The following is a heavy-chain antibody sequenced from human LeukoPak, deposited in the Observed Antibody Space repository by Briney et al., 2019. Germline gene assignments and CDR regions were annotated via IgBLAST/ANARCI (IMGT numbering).Heavy chain of an antibody. CDR2: INQEGIET. Sequence: PGGSLRLSCGASGFTFSSYWMSWVRQAPGKGLEWVANINQEGIETYYVDSVKGRFTISRDNAKNSLFLQMNSLRAEDTAVYYCARGGPGRWPAYYFDYWGQGTLVTVSS. D-gene: IGHD2-15*01. J-gene: IGHJ4*02. CDR1: GFTFSSYW. CDR3: ARGGPGRWPAYYFDY. V-gene: IGHV3-7*05.